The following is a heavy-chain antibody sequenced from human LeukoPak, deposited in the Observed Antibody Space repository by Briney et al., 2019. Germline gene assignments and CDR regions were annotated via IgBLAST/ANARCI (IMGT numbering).Heavy chain of an antibody. CDR1: GYTFTSYD. CDR3: ARSSVGARRRIDY. Sequence: ASVKVSCKASGYTFTSYDINWVRQATGQRLEWMGWKNPNSGNTGYAQKFQGRVTMTRSASINTAYMELSSLTSDDTAVYYCARSSVGARRRIDYWGQGTLVTVSS. J-gene: IGHJ4*02. D-gene: IGHD1-26*01. V-gene: IGHV1-8*01. CDR2: KNPNSGNT.